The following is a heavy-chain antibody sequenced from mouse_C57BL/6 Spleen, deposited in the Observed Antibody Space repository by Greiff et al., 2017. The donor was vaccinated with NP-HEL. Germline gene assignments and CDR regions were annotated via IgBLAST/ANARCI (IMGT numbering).Heavy chain of an antibody. CDR3: ARHPFITTVPVGFAY. J-gene: IGHJ3*01. CDR2: ISSGGSYT. Sequence: EVQRVESGGDLVKPGGSLKLSCAASGFTFSSYGMSWVRQTPDKRLEWVATISSGGSYTYYPDSVKGRFTISRDNAKNTLYLQMSSLKSEDTAMYYCARHPFITTVPVGFAYWGQGTLVTVSA. V-gene: IGHV5-6*01. CDR1: GFTFSSYG. D-gene: IGHD1-1*01.